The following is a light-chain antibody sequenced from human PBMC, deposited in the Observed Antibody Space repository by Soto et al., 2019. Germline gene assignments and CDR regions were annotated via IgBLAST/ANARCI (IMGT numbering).Light chain of an antibody. V-gene: IGKV3-20*01. CDR1: QSVSSSY. Sequence: EIVLTQSPGTLSLSPGERATLSCRASQSVSSSYLAGYQQKTGQAPRLLIYGASSRATGIPDRFSGSGSGTDFTLTISSLEPADFAVYYCQQYGSSPLTFGGGTKVEIK. J-gene: IGKJ4*01. CDR3: QQYGSSPLT. CDR2: GAS.